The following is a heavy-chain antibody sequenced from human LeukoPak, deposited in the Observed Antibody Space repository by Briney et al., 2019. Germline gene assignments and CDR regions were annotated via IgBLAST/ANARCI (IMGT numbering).Heavy chain of an antibody. CDR3: AREFAGSASGAGY. CDR2: MSVSSGLI. CDR1: GFTFSSYS. Sequence: RGSLRLSCAASGFTFSSYSMNWVRQAPGKGLEWVSSMSVSSGLIYYADSVKGRFTISRDNAKSSLYLQMNRLRVEDTAVYYCAREFAGSASGAGYWGQGTLVTVSS. J-gene: IGHJ4*02. V-gene: IGHV3-21*01. D-gene: IGHD1-26*01.